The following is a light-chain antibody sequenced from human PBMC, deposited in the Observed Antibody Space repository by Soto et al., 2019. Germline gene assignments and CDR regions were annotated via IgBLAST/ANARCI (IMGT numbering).Light chain of an antibody. J-gene: IGLJ2*01. V-gene: IGLV3-21*04. CDR1: KIGSKG. Sequence: SYELTQPHSVSVAPGKTASISCGGNKIGSKGVHWYQQKPGQAPVLVIYSDTDLPPVIPERFSGSNSANLATLTISRVEAGYEAGYYCQVWDSGSAHVVFGGGTKLTVL. CDR3: QVWDSGSAHVV. CDR2: SDT.